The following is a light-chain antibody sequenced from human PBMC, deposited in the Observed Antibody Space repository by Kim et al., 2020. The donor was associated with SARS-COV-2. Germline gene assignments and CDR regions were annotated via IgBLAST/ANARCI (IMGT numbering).Light chain of an antibody. CDR3: QQTYRLSS. CDR1: DTVVTY. Sequence: LSSSVGDRVTITCRASDTVVTYLNWYQQKPGKAPKLLIYGASKLQTGVPSRFSGSGYGTHFTLTISSLQPDDFATYYCQQTYRLSSFGAGTKVEI. CDR2: GAS. J-gene: IGKJ4*01. V-gene: IGKV1-39*01.